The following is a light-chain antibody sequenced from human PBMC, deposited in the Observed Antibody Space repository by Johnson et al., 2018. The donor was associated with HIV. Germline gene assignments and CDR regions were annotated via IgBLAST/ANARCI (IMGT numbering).Light chain of an antibody. Sequence: QSVLTQPPSVSAAPVQKVTISCSGSSSNIGNNYVSWYQQLPGTAPKLLIYDNNKRPSGIPDRFSASKSGTSATLGITGLQTGDEANYYCGTWDGGLSVYVFGTGTEVTGL. CDR3: GTWDGGLSVYV. V-gene: IGLV1-51*01. CDR2: DNN. CDR1: SSNIGNNY. J-gene: IGLJ1*01.